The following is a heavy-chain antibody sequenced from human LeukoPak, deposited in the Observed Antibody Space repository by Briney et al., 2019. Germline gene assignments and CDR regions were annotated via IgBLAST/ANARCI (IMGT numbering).Heavy chain of an antibody. CDR2: IGAYNGNT. J-gene: IGHJ3*02. CDR3: ARDRWYSRNWNDAVDI. V-gene: IGHV1-18*04. D-gene: IGHD6-13*01. CDR1: GYTFTGYY. Sequence: ASVKVSCKASGYTFTGYYMHWVRQAPGQGLEWMGWIGAYNGNTNYAQKVQGRVTMTTDTSTSTAYMELRSLRSDDTAVYYCARDRWYSRNWNDAVDIWGQGTMVTVSS.